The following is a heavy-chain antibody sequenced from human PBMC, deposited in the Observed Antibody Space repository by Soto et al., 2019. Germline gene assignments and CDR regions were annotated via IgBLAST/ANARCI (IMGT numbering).Heavy chain of an antibody. V-gene: IGHV3-33*01. CDR3: ARSPIGEYYFDY. D-gene: IGHD3-10*01. J-gene: IGHJ4*02. Sequence: GGSLRLSCAASGFTFSSYGMHWVRQAPGKGLEWVAVIWYDGSNKYYADSVKGRFTISRDNSKNTLYLQMTSLRAEDTAVYYCARSPIGEYYFDYWGQGTLVTVSS. CDR1: GFTFSSYG. CDR2: IWYDGSNK.